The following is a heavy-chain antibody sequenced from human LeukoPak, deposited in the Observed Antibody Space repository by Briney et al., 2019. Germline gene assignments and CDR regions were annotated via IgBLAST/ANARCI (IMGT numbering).Heavy chain of an antibody. CDR3: ATALGGSGSYYSWDY. V-gene: IGHV1-24*01. D-gene: IGHD3-10*01. CDR2: FDPEDGET. CDR1: GYTLTELS. Sequence: ASVKVSCKVSGYTLTELSMHWVRQAPGKGLEWMGGFDPEDGETIYAQKFQGSVTMTEDTSTDTAYMELSSLRSEDTAVYYCATALGGSGSYYSWDYWGQGTLVTVSS. J-gene: IGHJ4*02.